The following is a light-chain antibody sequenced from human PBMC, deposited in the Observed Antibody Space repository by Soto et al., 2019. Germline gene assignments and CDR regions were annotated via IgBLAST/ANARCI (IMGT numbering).Light chain of an antibody. CDR2: GNS. Sequence: QSVLTQPPSVSGAPGQRVTISCTGPSSNIGAGYDVHWYQQLPGTAPKLLIYGNSNRPSGVPDRFSGSKSGTSGSLAITGLQAEDEADYYCQSYDSSLSGLVFGGGTQLTV. CDR1: SSNIGAGYD. J-gene: IGLJ2*01. CDR3: QSYDSSLSGLV. V-gene: IGLV1-40*01.